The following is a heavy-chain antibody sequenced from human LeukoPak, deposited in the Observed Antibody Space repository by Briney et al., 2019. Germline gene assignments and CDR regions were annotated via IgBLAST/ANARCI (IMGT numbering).Heavy chain of an antibody. V-gene: IGHV3-64D*09. CDR3: VKITSVTGGDC. Sequence: PGGSLRLSCSACGFTFSAYAMYWVRQAPGKGREYVSGISNSGGSSFYADSVKGRFTISRHNSKNTLYLQMSSLRAEDPAVYYCVKITSVTGGDCWGQGTRLTVSS. D-gene: IGHD1-14*01. CDR2: ISNSGGSS. CDR1: GFTFSAYA. J-gene: IGHJ4*02.